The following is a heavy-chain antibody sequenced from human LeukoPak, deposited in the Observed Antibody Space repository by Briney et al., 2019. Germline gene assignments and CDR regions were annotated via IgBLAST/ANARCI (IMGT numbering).Heavy chain of an antibody. V-gene: IGHV4-4*02. CDR1: GGSISSSNW. J-gene: IGHJ4*02. D-gene: IGHD4-23*01. Sequence: SETLSLTCAVSGGSISSSNWWSWVRQPPGKGLEWIGEIYHSGSTNYNPSLKSRATISVGKSKNQFSLKLSSVTAADTAVYYCASFNRPSMTTVVRRFDYWGQGTLVTVSS. CDR2: IYHSGST. CDR3: ASFNRPSMTTVVRRFDY.